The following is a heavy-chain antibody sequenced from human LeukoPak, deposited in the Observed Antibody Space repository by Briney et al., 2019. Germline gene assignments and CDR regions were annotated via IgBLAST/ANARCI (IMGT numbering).Heavy chain of an antibody. V-gene: IGHV3-74*01. D-gene: IGHD4-11*01. CDR3: TGHHQAYSRTY. CDR2: ISTDASST. CDR1: GFTFSSYW. J-gene: IGHJ4*02. Sequence: GGSLRLPCAGSGFTFSSYWMHWVRQAPGKGLVWVSRISTDASSTTYADSVKGRFTISRDNAKGTLYLQMSSLRAEDTAVYYCTGHHQAYSRTYWGQGTLVTVSS.